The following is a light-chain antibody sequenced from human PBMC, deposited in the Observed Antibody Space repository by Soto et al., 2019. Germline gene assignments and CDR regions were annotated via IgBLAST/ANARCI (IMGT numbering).Light chain of an antibody. V-gene: IGKV1-39*01. Sequence: DIQMTQSPSSLSASVGDRVTITCRASQSISRNLNWYQHKPGKAPKLLIYAASSLQNGVLSRFSGGGSWTEFTLSISSLEPEDFGTYYCQQSYSCASFSFGHGTRLEIK. CDR3: QQSYSCASFS. J-gene: IGKJ5*01. CDR1: QSISRN. CDR2: AAS.